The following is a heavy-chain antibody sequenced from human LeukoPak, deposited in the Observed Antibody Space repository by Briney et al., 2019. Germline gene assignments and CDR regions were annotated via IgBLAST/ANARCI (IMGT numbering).Heavy chain of an antibody. Sequence: GGSLRLSCAVSGFTFSDHFLDWVRQAPGKGLEWVGRSRNKAKSYTTEYAASVKGRFAISRDDSKNSLSLQMNSLKTEDTAVYYCVRVGSVAGSDYLDYWGQGTLVTVSS. V-gene: IGHV3-72*01. CDR2: SRNKAKSYTT. D-gene: IGHD6-19*01. CDR3: VRVGSVAGSDYLDY. CDR1: GFTFSDHF. J-gene: IGHJ4*02.